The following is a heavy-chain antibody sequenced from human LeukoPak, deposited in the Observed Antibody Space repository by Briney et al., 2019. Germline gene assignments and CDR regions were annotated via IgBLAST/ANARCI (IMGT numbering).Heavy chain of an antibody. V-gene: IGHV3-13*01. CDR1: GFMFSTYD. J-gene: IGHJ5*02. CDR3: ARGRHYGSGSPYWFDP. D-gene: IGHD3-10*01. CDR2: ISIAGDT. Sequence: GGSLRLSCAASGFMFSTYDMHWVRHATGKRLEWVSSISIAGDTYYPGSVKDRFTISRENANNSLYLQMNNVRAGDTAVYYCARGRHYGSGSPYWFDPWGQGTLVTVSS.